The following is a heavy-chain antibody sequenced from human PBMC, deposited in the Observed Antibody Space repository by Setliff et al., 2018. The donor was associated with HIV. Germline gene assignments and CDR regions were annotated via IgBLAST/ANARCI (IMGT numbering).Heavy chain of an antibody. CDR3: ARDLNWQQV. V-gene: IGHV3-23*01. CDR1: GFTFSTVA. J-gene: IGHJ4*02. Sequence: GGSLRLSCVASGFTFSTVAMTWVRQAPGEGLEWVSGIGGGGDTKDYADSVKGRFAVSRDNSKNMMYLQMDSLRTDDTAMYYCARDLNWQQVWGQGTLVTVPQ. CDR2: IGGGGDTK. D-gene: IGHD1-1*01.